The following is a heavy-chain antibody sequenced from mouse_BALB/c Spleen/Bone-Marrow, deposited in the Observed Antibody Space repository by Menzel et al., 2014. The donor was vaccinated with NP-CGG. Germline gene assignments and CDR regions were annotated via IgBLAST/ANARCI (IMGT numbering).Heavy chain of an antibody. V-gene: IGHV1-80*01. Sequence: QVQLQQSGAELVRPGSSVKISCKASGYPFSSYWMNWVKQRPGQGLEWIGQICPGDGETNYNGKFKGNATLTADKSSSTAYMQLISLTSEDSAVYFCARKYGDYWGQGTTLTVSS. CDR3: ARKYGDY. D-gene: IGHD2-10*02. J-gene: IGHJ2*01. CDR1: GYPFSSYW. CDR2: ICPGDGET.